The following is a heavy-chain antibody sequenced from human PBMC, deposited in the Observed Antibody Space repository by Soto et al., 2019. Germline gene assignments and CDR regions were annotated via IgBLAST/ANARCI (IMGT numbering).Heavy chain of an antibody. CDR2: IDSDGSRP. D-gene: IGHD3-22*01. CDR3: SRDPLNYYDTD. V-gene: IGHV3-74*01. Sequence: EVQLVESGGGLVQPGGSLRLSCAASGFDFGSGWMHWVRQAPGKGLVWVSRIDSDGSRPTYADSVKGRFTISRDNANNTLYLQMNSLRAEDTAFYYCSRDPLNYYDTDWGQGTLVTVSS. CDR1: GFDFGSGW. J-gene: IGHJ4*02.